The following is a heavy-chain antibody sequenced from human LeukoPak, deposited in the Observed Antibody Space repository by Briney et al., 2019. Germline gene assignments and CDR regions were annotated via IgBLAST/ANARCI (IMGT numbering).Heavy chain of an antibody. J-gene: IGHJ4*02. CDR2: IHPSTGNP. CDR3: ARAFQSVGGLSIPDY. V-gene: IGHV7-4-1*02. D-gene: IGHD3-16*02. Sequence: ASVKVSCKASGYTFTNNYMHWVRQAPGQGLEWMGWIHPSTGNPTYAQGFTGRFVFSLDTSVSTTYLQITSLKAEDTAVYFCARAFQSVGGLSIPDYWGQGTLVTVSS. CDR1: GYTFTNNY.